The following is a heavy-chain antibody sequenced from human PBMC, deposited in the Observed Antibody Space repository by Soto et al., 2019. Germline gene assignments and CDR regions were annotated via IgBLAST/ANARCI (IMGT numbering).Heavy chain of an antibody. V-gene: IGHV1-3*05. J-gene: IGHJ4*02. CDR2: INAGNGNT. D-gene: IGHD2-21*02. Sequence: QVQLVQSGAEEKKPGASVKVSCKASGYTFTSYAMHWVRQAPGQRLEWMGWINAGNGNTKYSQKFQGRVTITRETSASPAYKGLSSLRSEDTAVYYCARSIVVVTALDYWGQGTLVTVSS. CDR1: GYTFTSYA. CDR3: ARSIVVVTALDY.